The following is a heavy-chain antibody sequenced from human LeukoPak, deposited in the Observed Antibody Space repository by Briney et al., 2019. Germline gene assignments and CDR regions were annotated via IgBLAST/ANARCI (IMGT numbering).Heavy chain of an antibody. D-gene: IGHD6-13*01. J-gene: IGHJ4*02. CDR3: ARVTDHSSSWLLSDY. Sequence: ASVKVSCKASGYTFTSYGISWVRQAPGQGLEWMGWISAYNGNTNYAQKLQGRVTMTTDTYTSTAYMELRSLRSDDTAVYYCARVTDHSSSWLLSDYWGQGTLVTVSS. CDR2: ISAYNGNT. CDR1: GYTFTSYG. V-gene: IGHV1-18*01.